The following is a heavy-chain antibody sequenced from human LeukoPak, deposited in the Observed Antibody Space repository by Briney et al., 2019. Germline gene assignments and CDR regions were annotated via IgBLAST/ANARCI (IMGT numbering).Heavy chain of an antibody. J-gene: IGHJ4*02. Sequence: PSETLSLTCTVSGGSISSYYWSWIRQPPGKGLEWIGYIYYSGSTNYNPSLKSRVTISVDTSKNQFSLKLSSVAAADTAVYYCARSASDFWSGYSIDYCGQGTLVTVSS. CDR2: IYYSGST. CDR1: GGSISSYY. V-gene: IGHV4-59*01. D-gene: IGHD3-3*01. CDR3: ARSASDFWSGYSIDY.